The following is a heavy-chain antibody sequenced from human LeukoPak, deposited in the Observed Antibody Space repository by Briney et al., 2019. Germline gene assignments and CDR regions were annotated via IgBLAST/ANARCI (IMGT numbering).Heavy chain of an antibody. CDR1: GFTFNNYA. D-gene: IGHD3-22*01. Sequence: GGSLRLSCAAAGFTFNNYAMSWVRQAPGKGLKWVSGISSGGSTYYADSVKGRFTISRDNSKNTLYLQMNSLRAEDTAVYYCAKDGRVNYYDSSGYPGPDYWGQGTLVTVSS. CDR2: ISSGGST. V-gene: IGHV3-23*01. CDR3: AKDGRVNYYDSSGYPGPDY. J-gene: IGHJ4*02.